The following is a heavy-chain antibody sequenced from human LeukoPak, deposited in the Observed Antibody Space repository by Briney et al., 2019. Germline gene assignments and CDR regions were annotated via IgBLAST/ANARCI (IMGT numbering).Heavy chain of an antibody. J-gene: IGHJ6*03. D-gene: IGHD6-6*01. CDR3: ARDGPGGAARMVYYYYYMDV. V-gene: IGHV1-18*01. Sequence: EASVKVSCKSSGYTFTSYGTSWVRQAPGQGLEWRGWISADNGNTNYAQKLQGRVTTTTDTSTSTAYMELRSLRSDDTAVYYCARDGPGGAARMVYYYYYMDVWGKGTTVTVSS. CDR1: GYTFTSYG. CDR2: ISADNGNT.